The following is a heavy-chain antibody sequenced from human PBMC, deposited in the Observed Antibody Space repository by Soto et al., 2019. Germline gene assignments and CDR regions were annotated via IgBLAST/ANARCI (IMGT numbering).Heavy chain of an antibody. D-gene: IGHD1-26*01. CDR3: ARVGAGFDY. V-gene: IGHV3-72*01. Sequence: EVQLVESGGGLVQPGGSLRLSCEASGFTFSDHYMDWVRQAPGKGLEWVGRTRDKANSYTTEYAASVKGRFTISRDDSENSLYLQMNSLKTEETAVYYCARVGAGFDYWCQGTLGTVSS. CDR1: GFTFSDHY. CDR2: TRDKANSYTT. J-gene: IGHJ4*02.